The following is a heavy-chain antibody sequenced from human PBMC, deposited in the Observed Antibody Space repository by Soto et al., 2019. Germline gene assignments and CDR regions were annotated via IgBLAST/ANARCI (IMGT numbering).Heavy chain of an antibody. Sequence: SETLSLTCTVSGGSISDFYWSWIRQPPGKGLEWIGCIYYSGSTNYNPSLKGRVTISVDTSKNQFSLNLRSMSPADTAVYYCARVGGLAARTFDYWGPGTLVTVSS. D-gene: IGHD6-6*01. V-gene: IGHV4-59*01. CDR1: GGSISDFY. CDR2: IYYSGST. CDR3: ARVGGLAARTFDY. J-gene: IGHJ4*02.